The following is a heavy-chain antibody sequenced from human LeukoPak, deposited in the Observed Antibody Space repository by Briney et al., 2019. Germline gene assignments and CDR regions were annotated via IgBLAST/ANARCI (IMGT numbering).Heavy chain of an antibody. CDR3: ARDGSITGTPGLDY. V-gene: IGHV3-64*01. D-gene: IGHD1-20*01. Sequence: GGSLRLSCAASGFTFSTYAMHWVRQAPGKGLEYVSAISSNGDNTYYANSVKGRFTISRDNSKNTLYLQMASLRGEDTAVYYCARDGSITGTPGLDYWGQGTLVTVSS. CDR1: GFTFSTYA. CDR2: ISSNGDNT. J-gene: IGHJ4*02.